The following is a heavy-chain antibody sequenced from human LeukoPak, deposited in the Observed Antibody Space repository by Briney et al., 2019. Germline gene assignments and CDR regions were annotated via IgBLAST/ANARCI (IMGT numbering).Heavy chain of an antibody. D-gene: IGHD3-10*01. CDR1: GFTFSSYA. V-gene: IGHV3-30*04. CDR2: ISYDGSNK. Sequence: GGSLRLSCAASGFTFSSYALHWVRQAPSKGLEWVAVISYDGSNKYYADSVKGRFTISRDNSKNTLYLQMNSLRAEDTAVYYCARDGRGSGSYYMAYYFGYWGQGTLVTVSS. CDR3: ARDGRGSGSYYMAYYFGY. J-gene: IGHJ4*02.